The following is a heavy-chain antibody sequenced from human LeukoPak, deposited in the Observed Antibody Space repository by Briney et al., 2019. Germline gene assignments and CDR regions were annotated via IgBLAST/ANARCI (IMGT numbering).Heavy chain of an antibody. Sequence: ASVKVSCKASGYTFTGYYMHWVRQAPGQGLEWMGRINPNSGGTNYAQKFQGRVTMTRDTSISTAYMEWSSLKASDTAMYYCARQGVYDTSGYYDHWGEGTLVPVSS. D-gene: IGHD3-22*01. CDR1: GYTFTGYY. V-gene: IGHV1-2*06. CDR3: ARQGVYDTSGYYDH. CDR2: INPNSGGT. J-gene: IGHJ4*02.